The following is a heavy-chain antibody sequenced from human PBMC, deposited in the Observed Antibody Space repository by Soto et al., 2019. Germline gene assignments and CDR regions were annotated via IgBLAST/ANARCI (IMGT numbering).Heavy chain of an antibody. V-gene: IGHV1-18*01. CDR2: ISAYNGNT. D-gene: IGHD6-19*01. CDR1: GYTFTSYG. Sequence: ASVKVSCKASGYTFTSYGISWVRQAPGQGLEWMGWISAYNGNTNYAQKLQGRVTMTTDTSTSTAYMELRSLRSDDTAVYYCARDPTYNIAVAIFDIWGQGTMVTVSS. CDR3: ARDPTYNIAVAIFDI. J-gene: IGHJ3*02.